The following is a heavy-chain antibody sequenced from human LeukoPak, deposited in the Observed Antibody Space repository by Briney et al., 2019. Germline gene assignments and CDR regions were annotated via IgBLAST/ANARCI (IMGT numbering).Heavy chain of an antibody. CDR1: GFTFSSYA. J-gene: IGHJ4*02. D-gene: IGHD3-10*01. CDR3: AKDREEYYGSGSYSDYFDY. V-gene: IGHV3-23*01. CDR2: ISGSGGST. Sequence: GGSLRLSCAASGFTFSSYAMSWVRQAPGKVLEWVSAISGSGGSTYYADSVKGRFTISRDNSKNTLYLQMNSLRAEDTAVYYCAKDREEYYGSGSYSDYFDYWGQGTLVTVSS.